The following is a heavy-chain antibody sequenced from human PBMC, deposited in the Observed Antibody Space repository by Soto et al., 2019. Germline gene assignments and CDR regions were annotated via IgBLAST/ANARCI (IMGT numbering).Heavy chain of an antibody. CDR3: ARGNMVRGGGWFDP. Sequence: KASETLSLTCAVYGGSFSGYYWSWIRQPPGKGLEWIGEINHSGSTNYNPSLKSRVTISVDTSKNQFSLKLSSVTAADTAVYYCARGNMVRGGGWFDPWGQGTLVTVSS. CDR1: GGSFSGYY. V-gene: IGHV4-34*01. CDR2: INHSGST. D-gene: IGHD3-10*01. J-gene: IGHJ5*02.